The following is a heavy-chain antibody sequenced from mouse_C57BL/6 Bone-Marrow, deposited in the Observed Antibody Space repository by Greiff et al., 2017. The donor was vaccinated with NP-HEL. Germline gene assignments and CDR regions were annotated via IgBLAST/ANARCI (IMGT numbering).Heavy chain of an antibody. Sequence: QVTLKVSGPGILQPSQALSLTCSFSGFSLSTFGMGVGWIRQPSGKGLEWLAHIWWDDDKYYNPALKSRLTISKDTSKNQVFLKLANVDTADTATYYCARCYYGSSYWFAYWGQGTLVTVSA. CDR3: ARCYYGSSYWFAY. CDR1: GFSLSTFGMG. J-gene: IGHJ3*01. V-gene: IGHV8-8*01. D-gene: IGHD1-1*01. CDR2: IWWDDDK.